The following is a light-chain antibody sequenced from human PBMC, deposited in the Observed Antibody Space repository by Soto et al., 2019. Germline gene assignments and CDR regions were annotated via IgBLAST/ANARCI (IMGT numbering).Light chain of an antibody. CDR2: DAS. V-gene: IGKV1-33*01. CDR3: QQYNNWPLT. CDR1: QGISNY. Sequence: DIQMTQSPASLSASAGDRVTITCQASQGISNYLNWYQQKPGKAPKLLIFDASNLETGVPSRFSGSGSGTDFSFSISSLQPEDIATYYCQQYNNWPLTFGGGTKVDIK. J-gene: IGKJ4*01.